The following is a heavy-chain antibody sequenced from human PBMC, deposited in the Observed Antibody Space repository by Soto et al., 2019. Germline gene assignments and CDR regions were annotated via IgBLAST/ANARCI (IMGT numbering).Heavy chain of an antibody. Sequence: SETLSLTCTVSGGSISSYYWSWIRQPPGKGLEWIGYIYYSGSTNYNPSLKSRVTISVDTSKNQFSLKLSSVTAADTAVYYCARAPYYYGSGSYYLFWGQGTLVTVSS. D-gene: IGHD3-10*01. CDR2: IYYSGST. CDR3: ARAPYYYGSGSYYLF. CDR1: GGSISSYY. J-gene: IGHJ4*02. V-gene: IGHV4-59*12.